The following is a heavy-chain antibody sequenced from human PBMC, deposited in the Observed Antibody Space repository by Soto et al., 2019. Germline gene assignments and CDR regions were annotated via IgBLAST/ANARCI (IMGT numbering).Heavy chain of an antibody. V-gene: IGHV4-59*01. CDR3: ARSDGPY. J-gene: IGHJ4*02. Sequence: SETLSLTCTVSGGSISSYYWSWIRQPPGKGLEWIGYIYYSGSTNYNPSLKSRVTISVDTSKNQFSLKLSSVTSSDTAVYYCARSDGPYWGQGTLVTVSS. CDR2: IYYSGST. CDR1: GGSISSYY.